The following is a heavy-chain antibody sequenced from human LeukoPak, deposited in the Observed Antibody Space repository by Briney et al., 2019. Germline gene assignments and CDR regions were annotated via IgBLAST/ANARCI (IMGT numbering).Heavy chain of an antibody. CDR1: GYTFIVYY. V-gene: IGHV1-2*02. CDR3: ARGSIAVAGGFDY. Sequence: ASVKVSCKASGYTFIVYYMHWVRQAPGQGLEWMGWINPNSGGTNYAQKFQGRVTMTRDTSISTAYMELSRLRFDDTAVYYCARGSIAVAGGFDYWGQGTLVTVSS. D-gene: IGHD6-19*01. J-gene: IGHJ4*02. CDR2: INPNSGGT.